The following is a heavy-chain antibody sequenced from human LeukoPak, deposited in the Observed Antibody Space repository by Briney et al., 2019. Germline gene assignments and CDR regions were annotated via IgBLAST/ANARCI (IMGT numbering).Heavy chain of an antibody. CDR2: ISGSGAST. Sequence: GGSLRLSCAASGFTFTTYAMSWVRQAPGKGLEWVSAISGSGASTYYADSVRGRFTISRDNSRNTLYLQMSSLRADDTAVYYCARDVDHWYFDLWGRGTLVTVSS. V-gene: IGHV3-23*01. J-gene: IGHJ2*01. CDR3: ARDVDHWYFDL. CDR1: GFTFTTYA. D-gene: IGHD3/OR15-3a*01.